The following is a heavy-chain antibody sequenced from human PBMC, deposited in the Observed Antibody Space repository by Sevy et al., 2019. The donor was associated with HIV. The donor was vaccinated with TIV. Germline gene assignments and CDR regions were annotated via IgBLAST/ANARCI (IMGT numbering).Heavy chain of an antibody. CDR1: GFPFSKYS. Sequence: GGSLRLSCAASGFPFSKYSMSWIRQTPGKGLEWVATFSFGGGQINYADSVKGRFTISRDDSRNTFYLQMNSLRSDDTAIYYCAREGCTRPHDYWGQGTVVTVSS. D-gene: IGHD2-8*01. CDR3: AREGCTRPHDY. CDR2: FSFGGGQI. V-gene: IGHV3-21*04. J-gene: IGHJ4*02.